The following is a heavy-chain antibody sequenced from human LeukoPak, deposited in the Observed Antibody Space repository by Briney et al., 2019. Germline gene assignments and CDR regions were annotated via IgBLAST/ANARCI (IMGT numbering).Heavy chain of an antibody. CDR3: ARGAIVGAAH. V-gene: IGHV1-2*02. D-gene: IGHD1-26*01. J-gene: IGHJ4*02. CDR1: GYIFSDYG. Sequence: ASVKVSCKASGYIFSDYGIHWVRQAPGQGLEWMGWINPNSGGTNYAQKFQGRVTMTRDTSISTAYMELSRLRSDDTAVYYCARGAIVGAAHWGQGTLVTVSS. CDR2: INPNSGGT.